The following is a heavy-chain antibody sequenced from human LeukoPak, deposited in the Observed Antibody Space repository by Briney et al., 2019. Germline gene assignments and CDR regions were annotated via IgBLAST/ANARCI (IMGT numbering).Heavy chain of an antibody. J-gene: IGHJ4*02. Sequence: GGTLRLSCEAAGFIFTNYAMHWVRQAPVKGLEWVAVIAADGRDKHHADSVKGRFTISRDSSKNAVYLQMNSLRAEDTAVYYCARDRQRAAAYYFDHWGQGTLVTVSS. CDR1: GFIFTNYA. D-gene: IGHD6-25*01. V-gene: IGHV3-30*04. CDR2: IAADGRDK. CDR3: ARDRQRAAAYYFDH.